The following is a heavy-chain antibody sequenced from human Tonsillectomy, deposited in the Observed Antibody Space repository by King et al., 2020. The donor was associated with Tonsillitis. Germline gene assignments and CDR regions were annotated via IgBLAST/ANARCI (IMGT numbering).Heavy chain of an antibody. CDR1: GFTFSSYG. CDR2: IWYDGSIK. D-gene: IGHD2-2*02. V-gene: IGHV3-33*01. CDR3: AGYRDCSSTSCYTGVDY. Sequence: VQLVESGGGVVQPGRSLRLSWAASGFTFSSYGMHWVSQAPGKGLEWGAVIWYDGSIKDYADSVKGRFTISRDKSKNTLYLQMNSLRAEDTAVYYCAGYRDCSSTSCYTGVDYWGQGTLVTVSS. J-gene: IGHJ4*02.